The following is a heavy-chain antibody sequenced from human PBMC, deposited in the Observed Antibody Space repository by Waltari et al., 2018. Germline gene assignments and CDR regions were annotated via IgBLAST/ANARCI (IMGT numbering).Heavy chain of an antibody. CDR3: ARDRGTGLYLDS. CDR1: GDSMNSNSW. Sequence: QLQLQESGPGLVKPSETLSLTCTVSGDSMNSNSWGSWVRQSPDKGLEWIGQVLRNGRSNYNPSLEGRVIISLDTSNNRFSLELTSATAVDTAVYYCARDRGTGLYLDSWGPGTLVTVS. J-gene: IGHJ4*02. D-gene: IGHD1-1*01. CDR2: VLRNGRS. V-gene: IGHV4-4*02.